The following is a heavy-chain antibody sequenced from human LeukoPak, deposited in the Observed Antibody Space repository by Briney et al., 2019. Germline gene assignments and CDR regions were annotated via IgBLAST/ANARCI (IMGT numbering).Heavy chain of an antibody. CDR2: IYGGGSI. Sequence: GGSLRLSCAVSGFTVSSNRMSWVRQAPGKGLEWVSIIYGGGSIYYSDSVKDRFTISRDNSKNTMYLQMNSLRAEDTAVYYCARDVRDAFDIWGQGTMVTVSS. CDR3: ARDVRDAFDI. V-gene: IGHV3-66*02. J-gene: IGHJ3*02. CDR1: GFTVSSNR.